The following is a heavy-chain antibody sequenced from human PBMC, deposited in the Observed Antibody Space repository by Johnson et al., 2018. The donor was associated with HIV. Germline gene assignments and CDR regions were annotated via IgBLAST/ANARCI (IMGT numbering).Heavy chain of an antibody. CDR3: TGEVTAQLGGGAGRSYAFDI. J-gene: IGHJ3*02. CDR2: ISYDGGNK. V-gene: IGHV3-30*04. CDR1: GFTFSSYA. D-gene: IGHD3-10*01. Sequence: QVQLVESGGGVVQPGRSLRLSCAASGFTFSSYALYWVRQVPGKGLEWVATISYDGGNKYYADSVKGRFTISRDNSKNTLYRQMNSLREEETAVYYGTGEVTAQLGGGAGRSYAFDIWGQGTMVTVSS.